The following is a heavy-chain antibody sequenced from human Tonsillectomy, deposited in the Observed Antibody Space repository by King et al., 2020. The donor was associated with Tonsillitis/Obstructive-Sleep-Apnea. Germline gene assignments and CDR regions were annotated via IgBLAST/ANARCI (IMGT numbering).Heavy chain of an antibody. V-gene: IGHV4-39*01. D-gene: IGHD3-9*01. Sequence: QLQESGPGLVKPSETLSLTCTVSGGSISSSSYYWGWIRQPPGEGLEWIGSIYYSGSTYYNPSLKSRVTISVDTSQNQFSLKLSSVTAADTAVYYCARQPLFSYYSYYYRDVWGNGTTVTVSS. CDR2: IYYSGST. CDR1: GGSISSSSYY. CDR3: ARQPLFSYYSYYYRDV. J-gene: IGHJ6*03.